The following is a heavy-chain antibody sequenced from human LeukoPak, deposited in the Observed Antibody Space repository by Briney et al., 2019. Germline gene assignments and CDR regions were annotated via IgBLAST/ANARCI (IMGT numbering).Heavy chain of an antibody. D-gene: IGHD5-18*01. V-gene: IGHV5-51*01. J-gene: IGHJ6*03. CDR2: IYPGDSDT. CDR3: ARLGLQRYYYYYYYMDV. CDR1: GYSFTSYW. Sequence: GEPLKISCKGSGYSFTSYWIGWVRQMPGKGLEWMGIIYPGDSDTRYSPSFQGQVTISADKSISTAYLQWSSLKASDTAMYYCARLGLQRYYYYYYYMDVWGKGTTVTVSS.